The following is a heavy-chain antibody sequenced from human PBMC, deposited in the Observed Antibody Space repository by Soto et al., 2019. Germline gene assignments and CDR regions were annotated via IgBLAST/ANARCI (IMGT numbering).Heavy chain of an antibody. CDR1: GFTFSNAW. CDR3: SYGAHQYFDY. J-gene: IGHJ4*02. Sequence: GGSLRLSCAVSGFTFSNAWITWVRQAPGKGLEWVGRIKSKTDGGTTDYAAPVKGRFTISGDDSKNTLYLQMNSLKTEDTGVYYCSYGAHQYFDYWGQGALVTVS. D-gene: IGHD4-17*01. CDR2: IKSKTDGGTT. V-gene: IGHV3-15*01.